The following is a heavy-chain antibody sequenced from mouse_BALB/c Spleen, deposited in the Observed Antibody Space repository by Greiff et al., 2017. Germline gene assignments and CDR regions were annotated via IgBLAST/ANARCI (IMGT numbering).Heavy chain of an antibody. Sequence: EVMLVESGGGLVKPGGSLKLSCAASGFTFSSYTMSWVRQTPEKRLEWVATISSGGSYTYYPDSVKGRFTISRDNAKNTLYLQMSSLKSEDTAMYYCTRSTMITTTGYAMDYWGQGTSVTVSS. J-gene: IGHJ4*01. CDR3: TRSTMITTTGYAMDY. V-gene: IGHV5-6-4*01. CDR1: GFTFSSYT. D-gene: IGHD2-4*01. CDR2: ISSGGSYT.